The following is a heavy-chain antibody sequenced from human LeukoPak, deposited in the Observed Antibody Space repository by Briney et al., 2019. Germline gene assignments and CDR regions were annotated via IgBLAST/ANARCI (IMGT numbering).Heavy chain of an antibody. CDR3: ARGQTTVTTLGSYYFDY. J-gene: IGHJ4*02. CDR1: GGSFSGYY. Sequence: PSETLSLTCAVYGGSFSGYYWSWIRQPPGKGLEWIGEINHSGSTNYNPSLKSRVTISVDTSKNQFSLKLSSVTAADTAVYYCARGQTTVTTLGSYYFDYWGQGTLATVFS. CDR2: INHSGST. D-gene: IGHD4-17*01. V-gene: IGHV4-34*01.